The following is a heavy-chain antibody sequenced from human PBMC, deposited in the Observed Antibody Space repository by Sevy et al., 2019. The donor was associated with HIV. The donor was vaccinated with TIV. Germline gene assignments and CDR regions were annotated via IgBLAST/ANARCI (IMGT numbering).Heavy chain of an antibody. V-gene: IGHV3-23*01. Sequence: GGSLRLSCAASGFTFSTYAMSWVRQAPGKGLEWVSSISGSGGSTYYADSVKGRFTISRDNSKNTLYLQMNSLRAEDTAVYYCAKHISGSYYDYWCQGTLVTVSS. CDR1: GFTFSTYA. CDR2: ISGSGGST. J-gene: IGHJ4*02. CDR3: AKHISGSYYDY. D-gene: IGHD1-26*01.